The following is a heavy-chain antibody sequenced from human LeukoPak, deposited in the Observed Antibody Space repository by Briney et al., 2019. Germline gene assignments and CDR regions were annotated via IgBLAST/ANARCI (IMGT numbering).Heavy chain of an antibody. CDR3: ARGYYVDY. CDR1: GFTFSNYE. J-gene: IGHJ4*02. CDR2: IRSSGESI. V-gene: IGHV3-48*03. D-gene: IGHD3-3*01. Sequence: GGSQRLSCAASGFTFSNYEMNWVRQAPGKGLEWISYIRSSGESIYYADSVKGRFTISRDNAENSLYLQMSSLRAEDTAVYYCARGYYVDYWGQGTLVTVSS.